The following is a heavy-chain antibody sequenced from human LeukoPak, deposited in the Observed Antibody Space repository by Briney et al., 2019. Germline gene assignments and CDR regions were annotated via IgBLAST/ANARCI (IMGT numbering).Heavy chain of an antibody. CDR3: ARGYSWQDLYYYYGMDV. V-gene: IGHV1-18*01. CDR1: GYTFTSYG. Sequence: ASVKVSCKASGYTFTSYGISWVRQAPGRGLEWMGWISAYNGNTNYAQKLQGRVTMTTDTSTSTAYMELRSLRSDDTAVYYCARGYSWQDLYYYYGMDVWGQGTTVTVSS. CDR2: ISAYNGNT. J-gene: IGHJ6*02. D-gene: IGHD5-18*01.